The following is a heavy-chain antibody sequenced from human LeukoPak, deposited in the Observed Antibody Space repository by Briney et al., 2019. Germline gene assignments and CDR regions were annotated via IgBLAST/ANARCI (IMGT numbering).Heavy chain of an antibody. J-gene: IGHJ4*02. CDR2: IKCDASST. CDR3: ARGATYAYYQDY. Sequence: GGSLRLSCADSGFTFSSHWMHWVRQAPGKGLEWVSRIKCDASSTNYADSVKGRFTISRDNAKNTLYLQMNSLRAEDTAVYYCARGATYAYYQDYWGQGTLVTVSS. CDR1: GFTFSSHW. V-gene: IGHV3-74*01. D-gene: IGHD1-26*01.